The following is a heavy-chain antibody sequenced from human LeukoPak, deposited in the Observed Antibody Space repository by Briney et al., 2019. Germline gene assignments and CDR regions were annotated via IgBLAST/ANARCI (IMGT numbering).Heavy chain of an antibody. D-gene: IGHD3-10*01. Sequence: PGGSLKLSCAASGFTFSNYRMSWVRQAPGKGLEWISSISNTGSVTYFTDSVKGRFTISRDIPKNTVYLQMNSLAAEDTGVYYCAKNSYSGSRGKYYYYMEVWGRGTTVTISS. CDR2: ISNTGSVT. V-gene: IGHV3-23*01. J-gene: IGHJ6*03. CDR3: AKNSYSGSRGKYYYYMEV. CDR1: GFTFSNYR.